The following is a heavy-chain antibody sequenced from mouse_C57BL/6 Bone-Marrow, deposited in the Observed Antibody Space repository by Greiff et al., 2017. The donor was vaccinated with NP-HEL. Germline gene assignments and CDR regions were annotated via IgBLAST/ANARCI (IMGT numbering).Heavy chain of an antibody. CDR3: ARHPLLRHYYAMDY. V-gene: IGHV5-6*01. CDR1: GFTFSSYG. Sequence: EVMLVESGGDLVKPGGSLKLSCAASGFTFSSYGMSWVRQTPDKRLEWVATISSGGSYTYYPDSVKGRFTISRDNAKNTLYLQMSSLKSEDTAMYFCARHPLLRHYYAMDYWGQGTSVTVSS. J-gene: IGHJ4*01. D-gene: IGHD1-2*01. CDR2: ISSGGSYT.